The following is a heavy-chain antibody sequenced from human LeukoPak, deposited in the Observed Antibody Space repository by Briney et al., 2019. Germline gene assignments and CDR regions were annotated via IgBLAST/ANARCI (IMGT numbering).Heavy chain of an antibody. D-gene: IGHD3-9*01. CDR2: ISSSSSYI. CDR3: AREEDYDILTGYGLDY. Sequence: GGSLRLSCAASGFTFSSYSMNWVRQAPVKGLEWVSSISSSSSYIYYADSVKGRFTISRDNAKNSLYLQMNSLRAEDTAVYYCAREEDYDILTGYGLDYWGQGTLVTVSS. V-gene: IGHV3-21*01. J-gene: IGHJ4*02. CDR1: GFTFSSYS.